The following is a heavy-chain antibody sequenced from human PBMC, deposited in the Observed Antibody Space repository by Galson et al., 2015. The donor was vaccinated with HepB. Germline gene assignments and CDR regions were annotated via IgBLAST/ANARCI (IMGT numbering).Heavy chain of an antibody. V-gene: IGHV3-21*01. J-gene: IGHJ4*02. D-gene: IGHD3-22*01. Sequence: SLRLSCAASGFTFSSYSMNWVRQAPGKGLEWVSSISSSSSYIYYADSVKGRFTISRDNAKNSLYLQMNSLRAEDTAVYYCARLNLYYYDSSGYSDYWGQGTLVTVSS. CDR3: ARLNLYYYDSSGYSDY. CDR1: GFTFSSYS. CDR2: ISSSSSYI.